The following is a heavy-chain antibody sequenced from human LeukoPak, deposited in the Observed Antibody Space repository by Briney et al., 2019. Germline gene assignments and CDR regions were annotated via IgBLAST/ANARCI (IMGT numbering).Heavy chain of an antibody. CDR3: ARGIAAAGTHYFDY. V-gene: IGHV4-31*03. D-gene: IGHD6-13*01. Sequence: SETLSLTRTVSGGSISSGGYYWSWIRQHPGKGLEWIGYIYYSGSTYYNPSLKSRVTISVDTSKNQFSLKLSSVTAADTAVYYCARGIAAAGTHYFDYWGQGTLVTVSS. CDR2: IYYSGST. J-gene: IGHJ4*02. CDR1: GGSISSGGYY.